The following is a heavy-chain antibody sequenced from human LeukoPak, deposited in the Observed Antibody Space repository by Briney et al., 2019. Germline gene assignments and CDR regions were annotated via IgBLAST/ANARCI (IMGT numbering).Heavy chain of an antibody. CDR3: ARTPTDYGEDY. D-gene: IGHD4-17*01. V-gene: IGHV3-53*01. J-gene: IGHJ4*02. CDR2: IYSGGST. Sequence: GGSLRLSCAASGFTFSSNYMSRVRQAPGKGLEWVSVIYSGGSTYYADSVKGRFTISRDNSKNTLYLQMNSLRAEDTAVYYCARTPTDYGEDYWGQGTLVTVSS. CDR1: GFTFSSNY.